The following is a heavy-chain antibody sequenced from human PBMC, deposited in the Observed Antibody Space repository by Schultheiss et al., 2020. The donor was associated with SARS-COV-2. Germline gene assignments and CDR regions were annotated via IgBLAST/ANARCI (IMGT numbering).Heavy chain of an antibody. CDR2: IYYSGST. CDR3: ARHGNSGWYQGDY. V-gene: IGHV4-59*08. CDR1: GGSISSYY. D-gene: IGHD6-19*01. Sequence: SETLSLTCTVSGGSISSYYWSWIRQPPGKGLEWIGYIYYSGSTNYNPSLKSRVTISVDTSKNQFSLKLSSVTAADTAVYYCARHGNSGWYQGDYWGQGTLVTVSS. J-gene: IGHJ4*02.